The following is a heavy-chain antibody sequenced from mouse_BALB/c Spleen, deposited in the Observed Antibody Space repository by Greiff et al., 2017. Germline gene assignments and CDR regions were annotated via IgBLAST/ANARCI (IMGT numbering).Heavy chain of an antibody. CDR2: ISSGGSYT. J-gene: IGHJ2*01. Sequence: EVKLMESGGGLVKPGGSLKLSCAASGFTFSSYTMSWVRQTPEKRLEWVATISSGGSYTYYPDSVKGRFTISRDNAKNTLYLQMSSLKSEDTAMYYCTRLRWDYWGQGTTLTVSS. V-gene: IGHV5-6-4*01. CDR1: GFTFSSYT. CDR3: TRLRWDY. D-gene: IGHD2-3*01.